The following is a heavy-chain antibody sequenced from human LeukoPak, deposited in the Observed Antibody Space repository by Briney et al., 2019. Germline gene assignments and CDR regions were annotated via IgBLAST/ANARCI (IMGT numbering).Heavy chain of an antibody. CDR1: GGSISSSSYY. CDR3: ARDRSDLWSGYSTNWFDP. CDR2: IYYSGST. D-gene: IGHD3-3*01. Sequence: SETLSLTCTVSGGSISSSSYYWGWIRQPPGKGLEWIGSIYYSGSTYYNPSLKSRVTISVDTSKNQFSLKLSSVTAADTAVYYCARDRSDLWSGYSTNWFDPWGQGTLVTVSS. J-gene: IGHJ5*02. V-gene: IGHV4-39*02.